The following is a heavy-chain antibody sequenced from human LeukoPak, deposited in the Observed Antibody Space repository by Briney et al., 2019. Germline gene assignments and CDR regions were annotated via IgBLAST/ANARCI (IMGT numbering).Heavy chain of an antibody. D-gene: IGHD6-19*01. CDR2: IYYSGST. CDR1: GGSISSYY. CDR3: ARVQSGWPQGIDY. V-gene: IGHV4-59*12. J-gene: IGHJ4*02. Sequence: PSETLSLTCTVSGGSISSYYWSWIRQPPGKGLEWIGYIYYSGSTNYNPSLKSRVTISADTSKNQFSLKLSSVTAADTAVYYCARVQSGWPQGIDYWGQGTLVTVSS.